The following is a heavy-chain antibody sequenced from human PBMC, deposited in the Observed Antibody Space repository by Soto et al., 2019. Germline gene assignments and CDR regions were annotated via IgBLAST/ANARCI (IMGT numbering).Heavy chain of an antibody. D-gene: IGHD2-21*02. CDR3: IQSRCGGDCLQSYASHYSYGMDV. CDR1: GFSLSTSGVG. J-gene: IGHJ6*02. Sequence: QITLKESGPTLVKPTQTLTLTCTFSGFSLSTSGVGVGWIRQPPGKALEWLALIYWDDDKRYSPSLRSRLTISKDTSKNQVVLTMTNMDPMDTATYHCIQSRCGGDCLQSYASHYSYGMDVWGQGTTVTVSS. V-gene: IGHV2-5*02. CDR2: IYWDDDK.